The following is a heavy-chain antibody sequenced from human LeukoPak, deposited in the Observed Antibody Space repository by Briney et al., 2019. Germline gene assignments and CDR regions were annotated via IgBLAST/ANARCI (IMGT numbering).Heavy chain of an antibody. V-gene: IGHV4-4*07. CDR2: IYTSGST. J-gene: IGHJ5*02. Sequence: PSETLSLTRTVPGGSISSYYWSWIRQPAGKGLEWIGRIYTSGSTNYNPSLKSRVTMSVDTSKNQFSLKLSSVTAADTAVYYCAREGYQLLSDNWFDPWGQGTLVTVSS. D-gene: IGHD2-2*01. CDR1: GGSISSYY. CDR3: AREGYQLLSDNWFDP.